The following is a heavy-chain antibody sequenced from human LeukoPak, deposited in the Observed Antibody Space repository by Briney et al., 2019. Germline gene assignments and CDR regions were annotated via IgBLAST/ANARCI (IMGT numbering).Heavy chain of an antibody. CDR3: TTDRGYYDSSGYYWDDAFDI. V-gene: IGHV3-15*01. J-gene: IGHJ3*02. CDR1: GFTFSNAW. Sequence: TGGSLRLSCAASGFTFSNAWMSWVRQAPGKGLEWVGRIKSKTDGGTTDYAAPVKGRFTISRDDSKNTLYLQMNSLKTEDTAVYYCTTDRGYYDSSGYYWDDAFDIWGQGTMVTVSS. CDR2: IKSKTDGGTT. D-gene: IGHD3-22*01.